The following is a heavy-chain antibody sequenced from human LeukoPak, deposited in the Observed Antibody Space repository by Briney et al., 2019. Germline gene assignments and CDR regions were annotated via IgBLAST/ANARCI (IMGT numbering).Heavy chain of an antibody. CDR3: ARIVGAPRAFDY. Sequence: SETLSLTCTVSGGSISSYYWSWIRQPPGKGLEWIGDIYYSGSTNYNPSLKSRVTISVDTSKNQFSLKLSSVTAADTAVYYCARIVGAPRAFDYWGQGTLVTVSS. D-gene: IGHD1-26*01. CDR1: GGSISSYY. J-gene: IGHJ4*02. CDR2: IYYSGST. V-gene: IGHV4-59*08.